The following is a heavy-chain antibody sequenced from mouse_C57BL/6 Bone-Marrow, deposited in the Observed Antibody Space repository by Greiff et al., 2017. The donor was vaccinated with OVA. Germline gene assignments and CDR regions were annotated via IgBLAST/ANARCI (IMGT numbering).Heavy chain of an antibody. D-gene: IGHD2-3*01. CDR1: GFSLTSYG. V-gene: IGHV2-6*01. J-gene: IGHJ3*01. CDR3: ASDRGLLGGFAY. CDR2: IWGVGST. Sequence: QVQLKESGPGLVAPSQSLSITCTVSGFSLTSYGVDWVRQSPGKGLEWLGVIWGVGSTNSNSALKSRLSISKDNSKRQVFLKMNSLQTDDTAMYYWASDRGLLGGFAYWGQGTLVTVSA.